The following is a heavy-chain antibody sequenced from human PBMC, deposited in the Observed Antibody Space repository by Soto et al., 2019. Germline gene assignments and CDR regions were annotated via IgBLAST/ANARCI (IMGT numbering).Heavy chain of an antibody. Sequence: QVQLQESSLGLVKPSETLSLTCTVSGGSISSYYWSWIRQPPGKGLEWIGFIFYSGSTSYNPSLKSRVTISIDTSEYQFSLKLNSVTAADTAVYYCASMIGDPVLSFDSWGQGTLVAVSS. D-gene: IGHD3-10*02. V-gene: IGHV4-59*01. CDR1: GGSISSYY. CDR2: IFYSGST. J-gene: IGHJ5*01. CDR3: ASMIGDPVLSFDS.